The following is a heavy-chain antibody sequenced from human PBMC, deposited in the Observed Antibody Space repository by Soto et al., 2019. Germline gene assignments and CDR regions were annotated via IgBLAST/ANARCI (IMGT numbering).Heavy chain of an antibody. CDR1: GFSLTTSGVG. CDR3: AYRRLGSPSGAMDV. V-gene: IGHV2-5*02. J-gene: IGHJ6*02. D-gene: IGHD1-26*01. CDR2: IYWDDDK. Sequence: QITLKESGPTLVKPAQTLTLTCTFSGFSLTTSGVGVGWIRQPPGKALEWLAFIYWDDDKRYSPSLKTRLTITKDTSKNQVVLTIINMDPVDTATYYCAYRRLGSPSGAMDVWGQGTTVTVSS.